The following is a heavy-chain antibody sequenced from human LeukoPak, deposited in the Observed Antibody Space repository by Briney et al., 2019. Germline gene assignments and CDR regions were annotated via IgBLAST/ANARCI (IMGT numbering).Heavy chain of an antibody. V-gene: IGHV3-74*01. Sequence: GGSLRLSCAASGFTFSSFPMIWVRQAPGKGLVWVSRIDSDGSSRRYADSVKGRFTISRDNAKNTVYLQMNSLRVEDTAVYYCARVGSSARWGQGPLVTVSS. CDR2: IDSDGSSR. CDR3: ARVGSSAR. D-gene: IGHD6-13*01. J-gene: IGHJ4*02. CDR1: GFTFSSFP.